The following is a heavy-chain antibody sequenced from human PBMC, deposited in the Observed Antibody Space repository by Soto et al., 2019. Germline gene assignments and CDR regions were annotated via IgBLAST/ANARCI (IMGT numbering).Heavy chain of an antibody. J-gene: IGHJ6*03. D-gene: IGHD3-3*01. CDR1: GYTFTSYD. V-gene: IGHV1-8*01. Sequence: GGSVKVSCKASGYTFTSYDINWVRQATGQGLEWMGWMNPNSGNTGYAQKFQGRVTMTRNTSISTAYMELSSLRSEDTAVYYCARGTGYDFGSGYPPHYYYSHLDVWGKGTTFTVSS. CDR2: MNPNSGNT. CDR3: ARGTGYDFGSGYPPHYYYSHLDV.